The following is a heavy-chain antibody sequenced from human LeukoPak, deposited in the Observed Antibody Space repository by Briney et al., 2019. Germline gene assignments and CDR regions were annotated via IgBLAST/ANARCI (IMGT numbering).Heavy chain of an antibody. Sequence: GASVKVSCKASGYTFTDYYIHWVRQAAGQGLEWMGWINPDSGGTDSAQKFQGRVTMTRDTSISTAYMELSRLRSDDTAVYYCARYSLGGDYDFGYWGQGTLVTVSS. V-gene: IGHV1-2*02. CDR1: GYTFTDYY. CDR2: INPDSGGT. D-gene: IGHD4-17*01. CDR3: ARYSLGGDYDFGY. J-gene: IGHJ4*02.